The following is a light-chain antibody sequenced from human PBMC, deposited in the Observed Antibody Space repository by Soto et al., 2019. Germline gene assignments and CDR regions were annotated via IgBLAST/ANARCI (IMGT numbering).Light chain of an antibody. J-gene: IGLJ1*01. CDR2: GNS. Sequence: QSVLTQPPSVSGAPGQRVTISCTGSSSNIGAGYDVHWYQQLPGTAPKLLIYGNSNRPSGVPDRFSGSKSGTSASLAITGLQAEDEADYYCQSYDSSLSGSFEGFGTGTKVTVL. CDR1: SSNIGAGYD. V-gene: IGLV1-40*01. CDR3: QSYDSSLSGSFEG.